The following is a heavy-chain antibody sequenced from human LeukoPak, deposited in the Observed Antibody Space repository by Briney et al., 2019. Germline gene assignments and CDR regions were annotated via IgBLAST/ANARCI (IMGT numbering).Heavy chain of an antibody. CDR2: IHAADSHT. CDR3: ARPLYSRTAYYHYGVDV. Sequence: GESLKISCRDSGYSFTNYWIGWVRQMPGKGLEWMGIIHAADSHTKYSPSFQGQVTISVDKSISTAYLQWSSLKASDTAMYYCARPLYSRTAYYHYGVDVWGQGTTVTVSS. D-gene: IGHD2-15*01. J-gene: IGHJ6*02. V-gene: IGHV5-51*01. CDR1: GYSFTNYW.